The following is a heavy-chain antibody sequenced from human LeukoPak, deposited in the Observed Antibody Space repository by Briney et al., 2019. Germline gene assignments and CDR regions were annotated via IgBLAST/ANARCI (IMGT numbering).Heavy chain of an antibody. CDR1: GGSFSGYY. J-gene: IGHJ4*02. CDR3: ARSAAAAQQLDY. V-gene: IGHV4-34*01. CDR2: INHSGST. D-gene: IGHD6-13*01. Sequence: PSETLSLTCAVYGGSFSGYYWSWIRQPPGKGLEWIGEINHSGSTNYNPSLKSRVTISVDTSKNQFSLKLSSVTAADTAVYYCARSAAAAQQLDYWGQGTLVTVSS.